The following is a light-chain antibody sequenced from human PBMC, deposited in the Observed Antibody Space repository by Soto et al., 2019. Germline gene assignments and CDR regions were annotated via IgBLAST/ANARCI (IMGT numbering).Light chain of an antibody. J-gene: IGKJ1*01. CDR1: QSISSY. CDR2: DAA. CDR3: QQRSNWPRT. Sequence: EIVLTQSPATLSLSPGERATLSCRASQSISSYLAWYQQKPGQAPRLLIYDAANRATAIPARFSGSGSGTDFTLTISSLEPEDFALYYCQQRSNWPRTCGQGTK. V-gene: IGKV3-11*01.